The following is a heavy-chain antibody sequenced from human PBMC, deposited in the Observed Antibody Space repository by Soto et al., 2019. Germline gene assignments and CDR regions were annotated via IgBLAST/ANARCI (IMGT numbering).Heavy chain of an antibody. CDR3: ARGQRFSDWFDP. D-gene: IGHD3-3*01. Sequence: LSLTCTVAGGDINSYYWTWIRQPAGKGLEWIGRIYSSGSTKYNPSLQSRVTMSLDTSKNQFSLRLTSVTAADTAVYYCARGQRFSDWFDPWGQGTLVTVSS. CDR1: GGDINSYY. J-gene: IGHJ5*02. V-gene: IGHV4-4*07. CDR2: IYSSGST.